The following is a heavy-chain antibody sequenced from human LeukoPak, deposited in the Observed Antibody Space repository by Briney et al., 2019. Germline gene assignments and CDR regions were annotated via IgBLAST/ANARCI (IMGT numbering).Heavy chain of an antibody. Sequence: GGSLKLSCAASGFDFSGFYMHWVRQASGRGLEWVGLIRSKPSSYTTVYAASVKGRFTTSRDDSKNTAYLQMNSLKAEDTAVYYCIRQECSGGSCSYVDYWGQGTLVTVSS. J-gene: IGHJ4*02. CDR2: IRSKPSSYTT. CDR3: IRQECSGGSCSYVDY. CDR1: GFDFSGFY. D-gene: IGHD2-15*01. V-gene: IGHV3-73*01.